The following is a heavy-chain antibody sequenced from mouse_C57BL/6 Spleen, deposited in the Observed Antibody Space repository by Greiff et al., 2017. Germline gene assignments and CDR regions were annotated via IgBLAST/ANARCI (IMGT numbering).Heavy chain of an antibody. CDR1: GFTFSNYW. CDR2: IRLKSDNYAT. V-gene: IGHV6-3*01. J-gene: IGHJ2*01. Sequence: DVLLVESGGGLVQPGGSMKLSCVASGFTFSNYWMNWVRQSPEKGLEWVAQIRLKSDNYATNYAVSVKGRFTISRDDSKSRVYLQMQNSGAEDTGNYYCTGDYGSGGEFDYWGQGTTLTVSS. D-gene: IGHD1-1*01. CDR3: TGDYGSGGEFDY.